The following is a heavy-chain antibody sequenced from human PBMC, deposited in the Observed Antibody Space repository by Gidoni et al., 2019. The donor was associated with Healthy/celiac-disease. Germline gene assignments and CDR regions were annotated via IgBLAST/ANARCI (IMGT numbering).Heavy chain of an antibody. CDR2: IKSKTDGGTT. CDR1: GFTFSNAW. V-gene: IGHV3-15*01. Sequence: EVQLVESGGGLVKPGGSLRLSCAASGFTFSNAWMSWVRQAPGKGLEWVGRIKSKTDGGTTDYAAPVKGRFTISRDDSKNTLYLQMNSLKTEDTAVYYCTTKAKRSDAFDIWGQGTMVTVSS. CDR3: TTKAKRSDAFDI. J-gene: IGHJ3*02.